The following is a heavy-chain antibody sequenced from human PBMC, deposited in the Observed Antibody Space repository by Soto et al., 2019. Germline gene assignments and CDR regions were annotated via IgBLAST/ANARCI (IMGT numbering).Heavy chain of an antibody. V-gene: IGHV3-74*01. CDR3: ARGRGKKYQLLWLDP. CDR1: GFTFSSYW. D-gene: IGHD2-2*01. CDR2: INSDGSST. J-gene: IGHJ5*02. Sequence: EVQLVESGGGLVQPGGSLRLSCAASGFTFSSYWMHWVRQAPGKGLVWVSRINSDGSSTSYADSVKGRFTISRDNAKNTLYLQMNSLRAEDTAVYYCARGRGKKYQLLWLDPWGQGTLVTVSS.